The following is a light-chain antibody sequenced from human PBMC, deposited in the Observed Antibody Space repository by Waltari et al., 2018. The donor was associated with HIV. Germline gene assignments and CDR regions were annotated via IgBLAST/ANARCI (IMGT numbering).Light chain of an antibody. V-gene: IGLV2-14*01. CDR1: VVASRPAIY. CDR3: SSYSTITSLFV. Sequence: QSALAQPASVSGSPGQSITLSCAGPVVASRPAIYVSWYQQPPGRAPRLIIYMLSRRPSGVSDRFSGSSSGMSATLTISGLQSDDEAHYYCSSYSTITSLFVFGTGTRVTVL. CDR2: MLS. J-gene: IGLJ1*01.